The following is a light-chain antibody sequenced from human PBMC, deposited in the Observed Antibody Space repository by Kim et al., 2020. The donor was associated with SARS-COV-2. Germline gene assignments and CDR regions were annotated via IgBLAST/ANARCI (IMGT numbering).Light chain of an antibody. Sequence: DIQLTQSPSYVSASIGDRVTITCRASQGISRWLAWYQQKPGRAPKLLIYAASTLQSGVPSRFSGSGSGTDIILSISSLQPEDLATYYCQQASGFPPTFGPGTKVDIK. J-gene: IGKJ3*01. V-gene: IGKV1-12*01. CDR2: AAS. CDR1: QGISRW. CDR3: QQASGFPPT.